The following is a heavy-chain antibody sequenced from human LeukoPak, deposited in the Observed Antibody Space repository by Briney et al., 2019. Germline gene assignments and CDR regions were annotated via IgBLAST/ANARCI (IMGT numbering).Heavy chain of an antibody. Sequence: GGSLRLSCTVSGFTVSSNSMSWVRQAPGKGLEWVSFIYSDNTHYSDSVKGRFTISRDNSENSLYLQMNSLRAEDTAVYYCARVGRITIFGVVINCYYYMDVWGKGTTVTVSS. J-gene: IGHJ6*03. CDR1: GFTVSSNS. CDR3: ARVGRITIFGVVINCYYYMDV. CDR2: IYSDNT. V-gene: IGHV3-53*01. D-gene: IGHD3-3*01.